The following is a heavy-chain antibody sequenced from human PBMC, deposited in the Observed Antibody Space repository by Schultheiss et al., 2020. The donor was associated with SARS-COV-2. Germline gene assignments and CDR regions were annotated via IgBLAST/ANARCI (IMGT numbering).Heavy chain of an antibody. V-gene: IGHV3-20*04. CDR3: ARWLTAAGTGWFDP. CDR1: GFTFSDYY. D-gene: IGHD6-13*01. CDR2: INWNGGST. Sequence: GGSLRLSCAASGFTFSDYYMSWIRQAPGKGLEWVSGINWNGGSTGYADSVKGRFTISRDNSKNTLYLQMNSLRAEDTAVYYCARWLTAAGTGWFDPWGQGTLVTVSS. J-gene: IGHJ5*02.